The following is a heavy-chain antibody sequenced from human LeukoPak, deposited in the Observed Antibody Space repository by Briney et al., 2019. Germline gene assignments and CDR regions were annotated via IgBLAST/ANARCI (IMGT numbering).Heavy chain of an antibody. V-gene: IGHV3-74*01. CDR1: GFTFSNYW. Sequence: PTGGSLRLSCAASGFTFSNYWMHWVRQGPVKGLMWVSRIKSDGSETSSAESLEGRFTISRDNARNMLYLQMNSLRPEDTAIYYCTSHRVLYGLDVWGQGTTVTVSS. J-gene: IGHJ6*02. CDR2: IKSDGSET. D-gene: IGHD1-14*01. CDR3: TSHRVLYGLDV.